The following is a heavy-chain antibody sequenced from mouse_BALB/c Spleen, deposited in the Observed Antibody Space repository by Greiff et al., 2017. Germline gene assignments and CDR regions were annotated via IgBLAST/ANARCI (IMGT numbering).Heavy chain of an antibody. D-gene: IGHD2-4*01. CDR2: ISSGGGST. V-gene: IGHV5-12-1*01. J-gene: IGHJ4*01. Sequence: DVKLVESGGGLVKPGGSLKLSCAASGFAFSSYDMSWVRQTPEKRLEWVAYISSGGGSTYYPDTVKGRFTISRDNPKNTLFLQMTSLRSEDTAMYYCARSFDYDDAMDYWGQGTSVTVSS. CDR1: GFAFSSYD. CDR3: ARSFDYDDAMDY.